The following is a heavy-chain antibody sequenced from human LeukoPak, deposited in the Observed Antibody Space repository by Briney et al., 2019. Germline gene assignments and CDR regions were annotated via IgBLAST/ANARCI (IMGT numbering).Heavy chain of an antibody. CDR3: ARARFDLGPPAMGRHNFFDP. J-gene: IGHJ5*02. Sequence: ASVKVSCKASGYTFTNYAIHWVRQAPGQRFEWMGWINAANGHTKYSQEFQDRITITRDTFATTAYMELSNLRSDDTAVYYCARARFDLGPPAMGRHNFFDPWGQGTLVTVSS. D-gene: IGHD2-2*01. CDR1: GYTFTNYA. CDR2: INAANGHT. V-gene: IGHV1-3*01.